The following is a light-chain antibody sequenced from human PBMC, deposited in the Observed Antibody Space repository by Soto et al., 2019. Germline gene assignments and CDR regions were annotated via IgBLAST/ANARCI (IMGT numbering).Light chain of an antibody. V-gene: IGKV3-11*01. CDR2: DVS. CDR3: QQRSNWPLT. CDR1: QSVSSY. Sequence: EIVLTQSPATLSLSPGERDTLSCRASQSVSSYLAWYQKKPGQAPRLLIYDVSNRATGIPARFSGSGSGTDFTLTISSLEPEDFAVYYCQQRSNWPLTFGGGTKVAIK. J-gene: IGKJ4*01.